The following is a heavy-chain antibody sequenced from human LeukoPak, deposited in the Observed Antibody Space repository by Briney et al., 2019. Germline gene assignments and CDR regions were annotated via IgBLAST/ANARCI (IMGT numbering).Heavy chain of an antibody. V-gene: IGHV1-2*04. CDR3: ARVWELQSAFQH. CDR1: GYPFTTYG. CDR2: INPNSGGT. D-gene: IGHD1-26*01. J-gene: IGHJ1*01. Sequence: ASVKVSCKASGYPFTTYGITWVRQAPEQGFEWMGWINPNSGGTNYAQKFQGWVTMTRDTSISTAYMELSRLRSDDTAVYYCARVWELQSAFQHWGQGTLVTVSS.